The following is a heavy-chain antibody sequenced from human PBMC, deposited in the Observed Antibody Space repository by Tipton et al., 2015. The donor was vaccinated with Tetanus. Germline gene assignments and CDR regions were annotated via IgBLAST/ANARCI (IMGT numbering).Heavy chain of an antibody. CDR2: ILYTGST. CDR1: FDSITTGGYY. CDR3: ARGSRYYFDY. J-gene: IGHJ4*02. Sequence: TLSLTCTVSFDSITTGGYYWTWIRQHPGKGLEWIGYILYTGSTYNTPSLKSRVTISVDTSKNQFSLMLTSVTAADTAVYYCARGSRYYFDYWGPGTLVTVSS. V-gene: IGHV4-31*03.